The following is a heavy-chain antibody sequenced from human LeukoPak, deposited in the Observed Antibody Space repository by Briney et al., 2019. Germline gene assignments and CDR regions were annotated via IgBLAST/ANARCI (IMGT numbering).Heavy chain of an antibody. D-gene: IGHD2-15*01. V-gene: IGHV3-30-3*01. Sequence: GGSLRLSCAASGFTFSSYTMHWVRQAPGKGLEWVAVISYDGTNKFYADSVKGRFTISRDNSKNTLYLQMNSLRADDTAVYSCARRDSGSCLDYWGQGTLVTVSS. CDR3: ARRDSGSCLDY. CDR1: GFTFSSYT. J-gene: IGHJ4*02. CDR2: ISYDGTNK.